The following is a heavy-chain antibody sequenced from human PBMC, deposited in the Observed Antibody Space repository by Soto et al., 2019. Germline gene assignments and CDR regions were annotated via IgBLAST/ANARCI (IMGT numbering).Heavy chain of an antibody. D-gene: IGHD4-17*01. CDR2: IYYSGST. J-gene: IGHJ6*03. Sequence: QVQLQESGPGLVKPSETLSLTCTVSGGSISSYYWSWIRQPPGKGLEWIGYIYYSGSTNYNPSLKSRVTISVDTSKNQFSLKLSSVTAADTAVYYCAGKGGDYGDYADLGSGSDYYYMDVWGKGTTVTVSS. CDR3: AGKGGDYGDYADLGSGSDYYYMDV. V-gene: IGHV4-59*01. CDR1: GGSISSYY.